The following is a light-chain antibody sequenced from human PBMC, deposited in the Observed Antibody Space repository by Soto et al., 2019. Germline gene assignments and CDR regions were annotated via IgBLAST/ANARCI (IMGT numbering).Light chain of an antibody. J-gene: IGKJ4*01. CDR3: QQFNTYPALT. CDR2: DVS. V-gene: IGKV1-13*02. CDR1: QGISSA. Sequence: AIQLTQSPSSLSASVGVRVTITCRTSQGISSALAWYQQKPGKSPNLLFYDVSSLESGVPSRFRGSASGTDFTVTISSVQPEDFATYYCQQFNTYPALTFGGGTKVEIK.